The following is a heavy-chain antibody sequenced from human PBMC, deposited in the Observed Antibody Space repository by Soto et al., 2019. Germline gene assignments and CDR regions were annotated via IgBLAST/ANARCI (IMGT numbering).Heavy chain of an antibody. CDR2: IKEDGSLK. D-gene: IGHD2-2*02. CDR3: VRDSYTAHWHTAGEDY. J-gene: IGHJ4*02. CDR1: GFYITNYW. Sequence: LRLSCAASGFYITNYWMTWVRQAPGKGPEWVASIKEDGSLKFYVDSVRGRFTISRDNAKNSVYLEMSRLRAEDTAVYYCVRDSYTAHWHTAGEDYWGQGTLVTVSS. V-gene: IGHV3-7*01.